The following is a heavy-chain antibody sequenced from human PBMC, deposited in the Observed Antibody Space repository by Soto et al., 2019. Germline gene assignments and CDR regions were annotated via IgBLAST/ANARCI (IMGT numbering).Heavy chain of an antibody. CDR3: SRRAPEGFDP. V-gene: IGHV4-39*01. Sequence: ETLSLTCPVSGGSFGSSAYYWGWIRRAPGKGLEWIGSINSSGSTFSNPSLESRVTLSVDTSKNQFSLKLTSVTDADTALYYCSRRAPEGFDPWGQGTQVTVYS. CDR2: INSSGST. J-gene: IGHJ5*02. CDR1: GGSFGSSAYY.